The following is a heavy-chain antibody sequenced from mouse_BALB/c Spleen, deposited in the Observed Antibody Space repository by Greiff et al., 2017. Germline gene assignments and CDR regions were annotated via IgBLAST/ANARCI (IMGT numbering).Heavy chain of an antibody. CDR1: GYSFTSYY. Sequence: LEESGPELMKPGASVKISCKASGYSFTSYYMHWVKQSHGKSLEWIGYIDPFNGGTSYNQKFKGKATLTVDKSSSTAYMHLSSLTSEDSAVYYCARPYYDYERFAYWGQGTLVTVSA. D-gene: IGHD2-4*01. V-gene: IGHV1S135*01. CDR2: IDPFNGGT. J-gene: IGHJ3*01. CDR3: ARPYYDYERFAY.